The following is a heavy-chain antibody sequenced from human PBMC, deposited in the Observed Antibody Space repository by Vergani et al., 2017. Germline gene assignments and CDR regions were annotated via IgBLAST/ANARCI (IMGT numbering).Heavy chain of an antibody. CDR3: ARRSGVYESGGRFHPLRTAFDV. J-gene: IGHJ3*01. Sequence: QVQLQASGPGRVKPSQTLSLTCTMSGGSISAGYYFWSWIRQPAGKGLEWLGNISASGNASHRPLLKTRVSMSVATSKKQFSLTVTSVTAAVTAVNFCARRSGVYESGGRFHPLRTAFDVWGQGTVVTVSS. CDR2: ISASGNA. D-gene: IGHD2-15*01. CDR1: GGSISAGYYF. V-gene: IGHV4-61*02.